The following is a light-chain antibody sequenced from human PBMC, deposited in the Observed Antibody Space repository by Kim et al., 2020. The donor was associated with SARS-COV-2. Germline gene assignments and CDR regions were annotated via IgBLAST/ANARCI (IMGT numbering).Light chain of an antibody. CDR3: CSYAGSFVV. V-gene: IGLV2-11*01. CDR1: SSDVGGYKY. J-gene: IGLJ2*01. Sequence: QSALTQPRSVSGSPGQSVTISCTGTSSDVGGYKYVSWYQQHPGKAPKLMIYDVTNRPSGVPDRFSGSKSGNTASLTISGLQAEDEADYYCCSYAGSFVVFGGGTQLTVL. CDR2: DVT.